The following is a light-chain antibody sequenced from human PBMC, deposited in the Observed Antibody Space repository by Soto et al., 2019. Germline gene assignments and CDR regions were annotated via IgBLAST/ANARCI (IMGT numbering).Light chain of an antibody. V-gene: IGKV3-11*01. CDR1: QRVSRY. CDR2: DAS. CDR3: QQRNNWPLA. Sequence: EIVLTQSPATQSLSPGERATLSCRASQRVSRYLAWYQQKPGQAPRLLIYDASKRATGIPARFSGSGSGTDYTLTISSLEPEDSAVYYCQQRNNWPLAFGGGTKVEIK. J-gene: IGKJ4*01.